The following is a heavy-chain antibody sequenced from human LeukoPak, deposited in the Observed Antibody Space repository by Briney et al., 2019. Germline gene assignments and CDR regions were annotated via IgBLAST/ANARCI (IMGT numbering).Heavy chain of an antibody. V-gene: IGHV4-59*01. CDR2: FFYSGST. CDR1: GGSIDPYY. Sequence: SETLSLTCTVSGGSIDPYYWSWIRQPPGKGLEWIGYFFYSGSTNYNPSLKSRVIISIDTSKNQISLSLSSVTAADTAVYYCARMGAIAGASANPDYWGQGTLVSVSS. J-gene: IGHJ4*02. CDR3: ARMGAIAGASANPDY. D-gene: IGHD4/OR15-4a*01.